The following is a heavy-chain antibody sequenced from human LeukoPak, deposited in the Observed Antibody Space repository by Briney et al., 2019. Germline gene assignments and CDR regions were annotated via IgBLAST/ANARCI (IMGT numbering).Heavy chain of an antibody. V-gene: IGHV3-7*03. D-gene: IGHD1-26*01. CDR1: GFTFDNYA. CDR2: INQGEGEK. J-gene: IGHJ4*02. Sequence: GGSLRLSCAASGFTFDNYAMTWVRQAPGKGLEWVANINQGEGEKYYVDSVKGRFTISRDNAKKSLFLQMNSLRAEDTAVYYCARGRFIAGTTAYYFDYWGQGTLVTVSS. CDR3: ARGRFIAGTTAYYFDY.